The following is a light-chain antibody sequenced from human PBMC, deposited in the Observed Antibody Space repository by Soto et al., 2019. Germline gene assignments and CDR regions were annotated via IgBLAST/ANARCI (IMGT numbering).Light chain of an antibody. V-gene: IGKV1-39*01. CDR1: QRIRTY. CDR2: VTS. CDR3: QQTYSSPRT. Sequence: DIQMTQSPSSLSASVGDRVIITCRASQRIRTYLNWYQQKPGEAPKLPIYVTSNLQSGVPPRFSGSGSGTDFTLSINGLQPEDFATYYCQQTYSSPRTFGQGTKVDIK. J-gene: IGKJ1*01.